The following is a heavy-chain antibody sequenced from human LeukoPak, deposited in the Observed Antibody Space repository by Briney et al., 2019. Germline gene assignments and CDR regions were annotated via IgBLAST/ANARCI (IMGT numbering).Heavy chain of an antibody. V-gene: IGHV3-21*01. CDR2: ISSSSSYI. CDR3: AKDSLGKYYYYYYMDV. J-gene: IGHJ6*03. D-gene: IGHD1-26*01. Sequence: GGSLRLSCAASGFTFSSYSMNWVRQAPGKGLEWVSSISSSSSYIYYADSVKGRFTISRDNAKNSLYLQMDSLRAEDTAVYYCAKDSLGKYYYYYYMDVWGKGTTVTVSS. CDR1: GFTFSSYS.